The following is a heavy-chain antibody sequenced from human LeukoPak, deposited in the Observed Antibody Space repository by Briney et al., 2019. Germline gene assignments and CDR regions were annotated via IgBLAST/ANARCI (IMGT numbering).Heavy chain of an antibody. D-gene: IGHD6-13*01. CDR2: IYSGGST. CDR3: ARDTAAGRGGFDY. J-gene: IGHJ4*02. CDR1: GFTVSSNY. V-gene: IGHV3-53*01. Sequence: PGGSLGLSCAASGFTVSSNYMSWVRQAPGKGLEWVSVIYSGGSTYYADSVKGRFTISRDNSKNTLYPQMNSLRAEDTAVYYCARDTAAGRGGFDYWGQGTLVTVSS.